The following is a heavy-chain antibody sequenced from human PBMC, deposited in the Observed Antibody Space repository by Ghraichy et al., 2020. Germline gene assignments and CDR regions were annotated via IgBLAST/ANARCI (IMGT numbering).Heavy chain of an antibody. J-gene: IGHJ6*02. CDR3: ARVAVYCSSTSCYTDYYYYGMDV. CDR1: GFTFSDYY. Sequence: GGSLRLSCAASGFTFSDYYMSWIRQAPGKGLEWVSYISSSGSTIYYADSVKGRFTISRDNAKNSLYLQMNSLRAEDTAVYYWARVAVYCSSTSCYTDYYYYGMDVWGQGTTVTVSS. CDR2: ISSSGSTI. D-gene: IGHD2-2*02. V-gene: IGHV3-11*01.